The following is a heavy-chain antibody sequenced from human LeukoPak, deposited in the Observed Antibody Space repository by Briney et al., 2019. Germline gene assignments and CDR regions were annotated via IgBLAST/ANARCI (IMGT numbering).Heavy chain of an antibody. Sequence: ASVKVSCKASGYTFTGYYMHWVRQAPGQGLEWMGWINPNSGGTNYAQKFQGRVTMTRDTPINTAYMELSRLRSDDTAVYYCARDMADIVATIQDYWGQGTLVTVSS. J-gene: IGHJ4*02. CDR3: ARDMADIVATIQDY. CDR2: INPNSGGT. V-gene: IGHV1-2*02. CDR1: GYTFTGYY. D-gene: IGHD5-12*01.